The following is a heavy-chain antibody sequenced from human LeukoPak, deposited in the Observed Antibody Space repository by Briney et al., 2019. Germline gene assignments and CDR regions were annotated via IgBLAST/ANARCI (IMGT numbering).Heavy chain of an antibody. V-gene: IGHV4-30-2*01. CDR1: GVSISCGGYS. CDR2: IYHSGST. Sequence: SETLSLTCAVSGVSISCGGYSWRWIRQPPGKGLEWIGYIYHSGSTYYNPSLKSRVTISVDRSKNQFSLKLSSVTAADTAVYYCARTYYDILTGFGWFDLWGQGTLVTVSS. D-gene: IGHD3-9*01. CDR3: ARTYYDILTGFGWFDL. J-gene: IGHJ5*02.